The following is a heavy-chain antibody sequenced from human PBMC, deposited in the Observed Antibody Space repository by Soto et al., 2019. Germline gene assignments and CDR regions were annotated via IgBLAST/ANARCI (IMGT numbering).Heavy chain of an antibody. J-gene: IGHJ4*02. CDR1: GFTFSNYA. D-gene: IGHD6-6*01. V-gene: IGHV3-23*01. CDR2: ISGSGKNT. CDR3: AREPTPQSIAARTYFDY. Sequence: PGGSLRLSCAASGFTFSNYAMSWVRQAPGKGLEWVSAISGSGKNTYYAESVKGRFTISRDNSKNTLYLQMNSLRVDDTAVFYCAREPTPQSIAARTYFDYWGQGTLVTVSS.